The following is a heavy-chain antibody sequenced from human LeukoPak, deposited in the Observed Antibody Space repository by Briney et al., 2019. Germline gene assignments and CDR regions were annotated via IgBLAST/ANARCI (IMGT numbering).Heavy chain of an antibody. D-gene: IGHD2-2*01. CDR1: GYSFTSYW. Sequence: GKSLKISCKGSGYSFTSYWIGWVRQMPGKGLEWMGIIYPGDSDTRYSPSFQGQVTISADKSISTAYLQWSSLKASDTAMYYCARHGRYYCSSTSCYFDYWGQGTLVTVSS. V-gene: IGHV5-51*01. CDR2: IYPGDSDT. CDR3: ARHGRYYCSSTSCYFDY. J-gene: IGHJ4*02.